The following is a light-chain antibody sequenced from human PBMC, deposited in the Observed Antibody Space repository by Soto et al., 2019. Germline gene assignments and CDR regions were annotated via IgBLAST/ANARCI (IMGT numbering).Light chain of an antibody. J-gene: IGKJ4*01. CDR1: QSISSY. CDR2: DAS. CDR3: QQRSNWPPLT. V-gene: IGKV3-11*01. Sequence: EIGLTQSPATLSLSPGERATLSCRASQSISSYLAWYQQKPGQAPRLLIYDASNRATGIPARFSGSGSGTDFTLTISSLEPEDSAVYYCQQRSNWPPLTFGGGTKVEIK.